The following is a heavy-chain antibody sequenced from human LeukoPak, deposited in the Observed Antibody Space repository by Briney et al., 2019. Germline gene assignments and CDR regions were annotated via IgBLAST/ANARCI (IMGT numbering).Heavy chain of an antibody. CDR3: ARDLAVADLDQ. V-gene: IGHV6-1*01. J-gene: IGHJ4*02. D-gene: IGHD6-19*01. CDR2: TYYRSKWYK. Sequence: SQTLSLTCVISGDSVSSNIAAWSWIRQSPSRGLEWLARTYYRSKWYKDYAPSVKSRATINPDTSKNQFSLQLNSVIAEDTAVYYCARDLAVADLDQWGQGTLVTVSS. CDR1: GDSVSSNIAA.